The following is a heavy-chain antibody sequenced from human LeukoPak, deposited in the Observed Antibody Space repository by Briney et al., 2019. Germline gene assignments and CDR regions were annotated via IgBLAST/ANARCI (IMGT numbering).Heavy chain of an antibody. D-gene: IGHD3-10*01. CDR1: GYTLTGYY. Sequence: GASVKVSCKASGYTLTGYYMHWVRQAPGQGLEWMGRINPNSGGTNYAQKFQGRVTMTRDTSISTAYMELRRLRSDDTDVYYCARGGYYGSGSYSKPFDPWGQGTLVTVSS. CDR3: ARGGYYGSGSYSKPFDP. V-gene: IGHV1-2*05. J-gene: IGHJ5*02. CDR2: INPNSGGT.